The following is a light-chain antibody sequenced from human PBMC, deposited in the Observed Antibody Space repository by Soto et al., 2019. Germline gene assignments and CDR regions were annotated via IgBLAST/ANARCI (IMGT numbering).Light chain of an antibody. J-gene: IGKJ5*01. Sequence: EIVLAQSPGTLSLSPGKRATLSCSTSQSVSSSYLAWYQQKPGQGPRLFIYGASSRATGTPDRFSGSRSGIDFTLTISRLEPEDCAVYYCQQSTSSPPRITFGQGTRLEIK. V-gene: IGKV3-20*01. CDR3: QQSTSSPPRIT. CDR1: QSVSSSY. CDR2: GAS.